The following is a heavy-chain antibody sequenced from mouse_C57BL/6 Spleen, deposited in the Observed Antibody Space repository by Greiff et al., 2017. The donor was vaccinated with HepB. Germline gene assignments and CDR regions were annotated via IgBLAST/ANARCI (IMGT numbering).Heavy chain of an antibody. Sequence: EVQGVESGGGLVQPGGSLKLSCAASGFTFSDYYMYWVRQTPEKRLEWVAYISNGGGSTYYPDTVKGRFTISRDNAKNTLYLQMSRLKSEDTAIYYCARQGDYDGLFAYWGQGTLVTVSA. CDR3: ARQGDYDGLFAY. D-gene: IGHD2-4*01. V-gene: IGHV5-12*01. CDR1: GFTFSDYY. J-gene: IGHJ3*01. CDR2: ISNGGGST.